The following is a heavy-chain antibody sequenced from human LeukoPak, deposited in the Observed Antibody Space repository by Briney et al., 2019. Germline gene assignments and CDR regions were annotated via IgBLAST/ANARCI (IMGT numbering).Heavy chain of an antibody. V-gene: IGHV3-7*01. J-gene: IGHJ6*02. Sequence: GGSLRLSCVASGFTFTKCAMSWVRQAPGKGLEWVANIKQDGSEKYYVDSVKGRFTISRDNAKNSLYLQMNSLRAEDTAVYYCARDTTIFGVVINYYNYYGMDVWGQGTTVTVSS. CDR2: IKQDGSEK. D-gene: IGHD3-3*01. CDR3: ARDTTIFGVVINYYNYYGMDV. CDR1: GFTFTKCA.